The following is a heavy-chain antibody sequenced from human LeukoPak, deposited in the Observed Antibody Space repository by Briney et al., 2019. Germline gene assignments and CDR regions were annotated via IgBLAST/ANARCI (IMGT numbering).Heavy chain of an antibody. J-gene: IGHJ6*04. V-gene: IGHV3-21*01. CDR2: TSSSSNYI. Sequence: PGGSLRLSCAASGFTFSSYSMNWVRQAPGKGLEWVSSTSSSSNYIYYADSLKGRFTISRDNAKNSLYLQMNSLRAEDTAVYYCGRDLYSSSWGYYYGMDVWGKGTTVTVSS. CDR3: GRDLYSSSWGYYYGMDV. D-gene: IGHD6-13*01. CDR1: GFTFSSYS.